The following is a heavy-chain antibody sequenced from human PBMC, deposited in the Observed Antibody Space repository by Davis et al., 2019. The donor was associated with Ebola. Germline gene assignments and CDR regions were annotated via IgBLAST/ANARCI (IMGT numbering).Heavy chain of an antibody. D-gene: IGHD2-2*01. J-gene: IGHJ3*01. Sequence: ASVKVSCKASGYTFTSYHIYWVRQAPGQGLEWMGIINPSGEMTSHAQRLQGRVTMTRDTSTSTVNMELTSLRSDDSAVYFCARVRAMTRYAFYLWGQGTKVTVSS. CDR3: ARVRAMTRYAFYL. CDR1: GYTFTSYH. CDR2: INPSGEMT. V-gene: IGHV1-46*04.